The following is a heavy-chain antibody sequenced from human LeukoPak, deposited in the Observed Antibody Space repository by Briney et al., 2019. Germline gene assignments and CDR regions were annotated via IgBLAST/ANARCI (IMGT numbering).Heavy chain of an antibody. V-gene: IGHV4-61*01. CDR2: IYYSGST. CDR1: GGSVSSGSYY. Sequence: SETLSLTCTVSGGSVSSGSYYWSWIRQPPGKGLEWIGYIYYSGSTNYNPSLKSRVTISVDTSKNQFSLKLSSVTAADTAVYYCARGGYQLPYKYVDYWGQGTLVTVSS. CDR3: ARGGYQLPYKYVDY. D-gene: IGHD2-2*02. J-gene: IGHJ4*02.